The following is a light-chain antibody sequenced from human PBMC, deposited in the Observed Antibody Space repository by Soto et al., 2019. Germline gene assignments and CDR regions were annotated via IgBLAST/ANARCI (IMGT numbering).Light chain of an antibody. CDR1: SNDVGSYNL. J-gene: IGLJ2*01. CDR3: CSYACSTTVV. CDR2: EAN. Sequence: QSALTQPASVSGSPGQSITISCTGTSNDVGSYNLVSWYQQHPGKAPKLMIYEANKRPSGVSNRFSGSKSGNTASLTISGLPAEYEADYFCCSYACSTTVVFGGGTKLTVL. V-gene: IGLV2-23*01.